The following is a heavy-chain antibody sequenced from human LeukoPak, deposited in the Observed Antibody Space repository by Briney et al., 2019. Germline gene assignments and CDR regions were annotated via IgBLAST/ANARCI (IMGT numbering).Heavy chain of an antibody. CDR1: GGSISSYY. V-gene: IGHV4-59*08. J-gene: IGHJ5*02. CDR3: ARRGGYGELWFDP. CDR2: IYYSGST. D-gene: IGHD4-17*01. Sequence: SETLSLTRTVSGGSISSYYWSWIRQPPGKGLEWIGYIYYSGSTNYNPSLKSRVTISVDTSKNQFSLKLSSVTAADTAVYYCARRGGYGELWFDPWGQGTLVTVSS.